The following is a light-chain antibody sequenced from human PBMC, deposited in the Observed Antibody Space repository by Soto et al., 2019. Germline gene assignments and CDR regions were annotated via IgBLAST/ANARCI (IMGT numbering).Light chain of an antibody. J-gene: IGKJ1*01. Sequence: DIPMTQSPYTLSASVGDRVTITCRARQSISSWLAWYQQKPGRAPKLLIYKASSLEPGVLSRFSGSGSGTEFTLIISSLQPDDFASYYCQQYCSSSPWTFGQGTKVEIK. CDR3: QQYCSSSPWT. V-gene: IGKV1-5*03. CDR1: QSISSW. CDR2: KAS.